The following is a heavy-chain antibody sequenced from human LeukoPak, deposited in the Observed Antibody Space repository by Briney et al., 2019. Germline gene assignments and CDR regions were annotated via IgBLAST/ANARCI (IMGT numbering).Heavy chain of an antibody. Sequence: SGGSLRLSCAASGFTFSSYAMHWVRQAPGKGLEWVAVISYDGSNKYYADSVKGRFTISRDNSKNTLYLQMNSLRAEDTALYYCARGKPVTGTPDYYSYGMDVWGQGTMVTVSS. CDR3: ARGKPVTGTPDYYSYGMDV. J-gene: IGHJ6*02. CDR1: GFTFSSYA. D-gene: IGHD1-20*01. V-gene: IGHV3-30*14. CDR2: ISYDGSNK.